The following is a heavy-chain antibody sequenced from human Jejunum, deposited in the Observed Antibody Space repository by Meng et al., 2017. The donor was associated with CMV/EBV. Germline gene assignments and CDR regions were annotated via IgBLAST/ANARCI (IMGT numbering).Heavy chain of an antibody. CDR1: GFTFSNLA. CDR2: INSGGNAT. Sequence: SGFTFSNLAMTWVRQAPGKGLEWVSTINSGGNATYYTDSVKGRFTISRDNSENTLYLQMNSLRAEDTAVYYCVRGPAYCGGDCYSDWAQGTMVTVSS. J-gene: IGHJ4*02. V-gene: IGHV3-23*01. D-gene: IGHD2-21*01. CDR3: VRGPAYCGGDCYSD.